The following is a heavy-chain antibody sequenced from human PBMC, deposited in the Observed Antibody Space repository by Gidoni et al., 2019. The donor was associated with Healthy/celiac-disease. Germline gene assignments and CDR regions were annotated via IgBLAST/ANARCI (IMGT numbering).Heavy chain of an antibody. D-gene: IGHD3-10*01. V-gene: IGHV3-30*04. CDR3: AGEGMVRAPTSFDY. CDR1: GFTFSSYA. J-gene: IGHJ4*02. Sequence: QVQLVESGGGVIQTGRSLRLYCAASGFTFSSYAMHWVRQAPGKGQEWVAVISYDGSNKYYADSVKGRFTISRDKSKNTLYLQMNSLRAEDTAVYYCAGEGMVRAPTSFDYWGQGTLDTVSS. CDR2: ISYDGSNK.